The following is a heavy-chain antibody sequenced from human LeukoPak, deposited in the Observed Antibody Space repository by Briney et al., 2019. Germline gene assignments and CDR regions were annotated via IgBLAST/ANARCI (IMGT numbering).Heavy chain of an antibody. V-gene: IGHV1-2*02. J-gene: IGHJ5*02. CDR1: GYTFTGYY. Sequence: ASVTVSCKASGYTFTGYYMHWVRQAPRQGLEWMGWINPNSGGTNYAQKFQGRVTMTRDTSISTAYMELSRLRSDDTAVYYCARGAIAVADTAGNWFDPWGQGTLVTVSS. D-gene: IGHD6-13*01. CDR3: ARGAIAVADTAGNWFDP. CDR2: INPNSGGT.